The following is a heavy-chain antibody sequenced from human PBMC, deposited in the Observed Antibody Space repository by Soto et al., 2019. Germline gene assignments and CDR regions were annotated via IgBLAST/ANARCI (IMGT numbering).Heavy chain of an antibody. V-gene: IGHV3-53*01. CDR1: GFTVSSNY. Sequence: GGSLRLSCAASGFTVSSNYMSWVRQAPGKGLEWVSVIYSGGSTYYADSVKGRFTISRDNSKNTLYLQMNSLRAEDTAVYYCASRPSDRNYYGVFDYWGQGTLVTVSS. J-gene: IGHJ4*02. CDR2: IYSGGST. D-gene: IGHD3-3*01. CDR3: ASRPSDRNYYGVFDY.